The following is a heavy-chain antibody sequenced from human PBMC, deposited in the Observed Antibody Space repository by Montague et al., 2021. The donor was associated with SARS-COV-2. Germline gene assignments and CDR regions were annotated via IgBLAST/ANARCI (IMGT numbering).Heavy chain of an antibody. CDR1: GGSFSVYY. J-gene: IGHJ6*03. CDR2: INHSGST. Sequence: SETLSLTCAVYGGSFSVYYWSWIRQPRGKGLEWIGEINHSGSTNYNPSLKSRVTISVDTSKNQVSRKLSSVTAADTAVYCCARMRFFDWPPHYYMDVWGKGTTVTVSS. CDR3: ARMRFFDWPPHYYMDV. D-gene: IGHD3-9*01. V-gene: IGHV4-34*01.